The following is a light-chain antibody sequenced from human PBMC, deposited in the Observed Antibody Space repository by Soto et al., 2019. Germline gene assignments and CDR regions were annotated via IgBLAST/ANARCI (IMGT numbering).Light chain of an antibody. Sequence: QSVLTQPASVSGSPGQSITISCTGTSSDFGSYNLVSWYQQHPGKAPKLMIDEDSKRPSGVSNRFSGSKSGNTASLTISGLQAEDDADYYCCSYAGSSTYVFGTGTKLTVL. CDR2: EDS. CDR3: CSYAGSSTYV. J-gene: IGLJ1*01. V-gene: IGLV2-23*01. CDR1: SSDFGSYNL.